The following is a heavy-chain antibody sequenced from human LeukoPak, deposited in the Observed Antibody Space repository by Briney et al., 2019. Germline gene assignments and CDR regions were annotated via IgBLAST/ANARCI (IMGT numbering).Heavy chain of an antibody. CDR2: IIPIFGTA. D-gene: IGHD2-21*01. Sequence: SVKVSCTASGGTFSSHAISWVRQAPGQGLEWMGGIIPIFGTAKYAQKFQGRVTISADESTSTAYMELSSLRSEDTAVYYCARDSSEFRSLIPHWGQGTLVTVSS. V-gene: IGHV1-69*13. CDR1: GGTFSSHA. J-gene: IGHJ1*01. CDR3: ARDSSEFRSLIPH.